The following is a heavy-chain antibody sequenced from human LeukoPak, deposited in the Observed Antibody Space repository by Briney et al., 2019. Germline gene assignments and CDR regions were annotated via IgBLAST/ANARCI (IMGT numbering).Heavy chain of an antibody. CDR1: GYTLTELS. CDR3: ATALMGSSGYYYYFDY. Sequence: RASVKVSCKVSGYTLTELSMHWVRQAPGKGLEWMGGFDPEDGETIYAQKFQGRVTMTEDTSTDTAYMELSSLRSEDTAVYYCATALMGSSGYYYYFDYWGQGTLVTVSS. J-gene: IGHJ4*02. D-gene: IGHD3-22*01. V-gene: IGHV1-24*01. CDR2: FDPEDGET.